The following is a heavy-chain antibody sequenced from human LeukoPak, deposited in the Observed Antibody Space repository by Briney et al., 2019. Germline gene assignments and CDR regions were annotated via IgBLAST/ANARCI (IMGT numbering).Heavy chain of an antibody. V-gene: IGHV3-23*01. CDR2: SGSGGST. CDR1: GFTFSSYA. D-gene: IGHD2-15*01. J-gene: IGHJ4*02. Sequence: GGSLRLSCAASGFTFSSYAMSWVRQAPGKGLEWVSASGSGGSTYYADSVKGRFTISRDNSKNTLYLQMNSLRTEDTAVYYCAKGAAVSLRGTFDYWGQGTLVTVSS. CDR3: AKGAAVSLRGTFDY.